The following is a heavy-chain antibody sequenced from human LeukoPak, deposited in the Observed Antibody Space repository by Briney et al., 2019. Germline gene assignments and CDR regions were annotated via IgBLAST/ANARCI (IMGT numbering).Heavy chain of an antibody. D-gene: IGHD3-9*01. J-gene: IGHJ4*02. CDR2: ISAYNGNT. CDR1: GYTFTSYG. Sequence: ASVTVSCKASGYTFTSYGISWVRQAPGQGVEWMGWISAYNGNTNYAQKLQGRVTMTTDTSTSTAYMELRSLRSDDTAVYYCAIDYDILTGPRFDYWGQGTLVTVSS. CDR3: AIDYDILTGPRFDY. V-gene: IGHV1-18*01.